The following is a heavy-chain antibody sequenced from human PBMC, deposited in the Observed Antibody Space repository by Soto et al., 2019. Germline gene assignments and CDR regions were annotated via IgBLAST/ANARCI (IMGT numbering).Heavy chain of an antibody. Sequence: SETLSLTCAVSGGSISSGGYSWSWIRQPPGKGLEWIGYIYHSGSTYYNPSLKSRVTISVDRSKNQFSLKLSSVTAADTAVYYCARPYGSGSLNWFDPWGQGTLVTVSS. D-gene: IGHD3-10*01. CDR3: ARPYGSGSLNWFDP. CDR2: IYHSGST. V-gene: IGHV4-30-2*01. CDR1: GGSISSGGYS. J-gene: IGHJ5*02.